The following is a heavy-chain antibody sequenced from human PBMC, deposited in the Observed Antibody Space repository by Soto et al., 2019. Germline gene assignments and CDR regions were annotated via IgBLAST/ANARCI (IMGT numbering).Heavy chain of an antibody. V-gene: IGHV3-48*03. CDR1: GFAFSRFE. Sequence: GGSLRLSCAASGFAFSRFELHWVRQAPGKGLEWISYISSSGSTAYYASSVEGRFTISRDNANNSVYLQMDSLRAEDTALYYCTRAAWFPYLSFYWGQGALVTVSS. D-gene: IGHD3-10*01. CDR3: TRAAWFPYLSFY. CDR2: ISSSGSTA. J-gene: IGHJ4*02.